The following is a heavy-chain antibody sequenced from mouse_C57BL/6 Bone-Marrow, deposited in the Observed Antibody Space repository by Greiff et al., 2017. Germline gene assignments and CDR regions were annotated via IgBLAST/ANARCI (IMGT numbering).Heavy chain of an antibody. D-gene: IGHD2-5*01. CDR1: GYTFTSYW. CDR3: ARLDSNYVDWYFDV. V-gene: IGHV1-64*01. J-gene: IGHJ1*03. CDR2: IYPNSGST. Sequence: QVQLQQPGAELVKPGASVKLSCKASGYTFTSYWMHWVKQRPGQGLEWIGMIYPNSGSTNYNEKFKSKATLTVDKSSSTAYMQLSSLTSEDSAVYYCARLDSNYVDWYFDVWGTGTTVTVSS.